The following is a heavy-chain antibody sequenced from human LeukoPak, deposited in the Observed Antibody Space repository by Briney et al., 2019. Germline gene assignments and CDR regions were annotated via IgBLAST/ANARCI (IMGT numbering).Heavy chain of an antibody. CDR1: GGTFSSYA. CDR2: IIPIFGTA. V-gene: IGHV1-69*05. Sequence: ASMKVSCKASGGTFSSYAISWVRQAPGQGLEWMGGIIPIFGTANYAQKFQGRVTMTTDTSTSTAYMELRSLRSDDTAVFYCARVAHNYDLLTGYYPYLDYFDFWGQGTLVTVSS. J-gene: IGHJ4*02. CDR3: ARVAHNYDLLTGYYPYLDYFDF. D-gene: IGHD3-9*01.